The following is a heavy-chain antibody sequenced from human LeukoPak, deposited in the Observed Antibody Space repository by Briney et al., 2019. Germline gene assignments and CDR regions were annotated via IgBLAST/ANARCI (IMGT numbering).Heavy chain of an antibody. CDR3: ARHGGYSSPYLH. Sequence: SETLSLTCTVSGGSISSYYWSWIRQPPGKGLEWIGYIYYSGTTNYNPSLKSRVTISVDTSKNQFSLKLSSVTAADTAVYYCARHGGYSSPYLHWGQGTLVTVSS. CDR1: GGSISSYY. V-gene: IGHV4-59*08. J-gene: IGHJ1*01. CDR2: IYYSGTT. D-gene: IGHD6-13*01.